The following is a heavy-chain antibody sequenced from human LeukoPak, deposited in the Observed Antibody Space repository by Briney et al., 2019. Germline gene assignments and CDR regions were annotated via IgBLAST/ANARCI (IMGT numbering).Heavy chain of an antibody. CDR3: AREVEPIXXMDKRDXXXDL. D-gene: IGHD2-2*03. V-gene: IGHV4-59*01. CDR2: IYYSGST. J-gene: IGHJ2*01. CDR1: GGSISSYY. Sequence: SETLSLTCTVSGGSISSYYWSWIRQPPGKGLEWIGYIYYSGSTNYNPSLKSRVTISVDTSKNQFSLKLSSVTAADTAVHYCAREVEPIXXMDKRDXXXDLWGRXXLVT.